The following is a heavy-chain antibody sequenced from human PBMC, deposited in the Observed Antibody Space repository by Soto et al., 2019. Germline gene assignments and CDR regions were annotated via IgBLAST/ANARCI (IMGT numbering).Heavy chain of an antibody. J-gene: IGHJ4*02. Sequence: EVQLLESGGGLVQPGGSLRLSCAASGFTFSSYAMRWVRQAPVKGLEWVSAISGSGGSTYYADSVKGRFTISRDNSKDTLYLQMNRLRAEDTAVYYCARRGSGVSYDYWGQGTLVTVSS. D-gene: IGHD6-19*01. CDR3: ARRGSGVSYDY. CDR1: GFTFSSYA. V-gene: IGHV3-23*01. CDR2: ISGSGGST.